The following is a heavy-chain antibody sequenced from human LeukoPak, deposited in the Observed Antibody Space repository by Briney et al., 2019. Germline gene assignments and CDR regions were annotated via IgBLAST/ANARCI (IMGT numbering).Heavy chain of an antibody. CDR3: TRPFYGDYEGDAFDI. Sequence: GGSLRLSCAASGFTFSGSAMHWVRQASGKGLEWVGRIRSKANSYATAYAASVKGRFTIYRDDSKNTAYLQMNSLKTEDTAVYYCTRPFYGDYEGDAFDIWGQGTMVTVSS. V-gene: IGHV3-73*01. CDR2: IRSKANSYAT. J-gene: IGHJ3*02. D-gene: IGHD4-17*01. CDR1: GFTFSGSA.